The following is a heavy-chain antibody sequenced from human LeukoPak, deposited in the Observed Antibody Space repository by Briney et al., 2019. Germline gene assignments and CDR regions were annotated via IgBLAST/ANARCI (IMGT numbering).Heavy chain of an antibody. Sequence: GGSLRLSCEASGFTFNTYSMNWARQAPGKGLEWVSSIDSSGGYMFYADSVKGRFIIFRDNAKDSLYLQMNSLRVEDTAVYYCLRGDRRDYWGQGTLVTVSS. V-gene: IGHV3-21*06. J-gene: IGHJ4*02. CDR2: IDSSGGYM. CDR3: LRGDRRDY. CDR1: GFTFNTYS.